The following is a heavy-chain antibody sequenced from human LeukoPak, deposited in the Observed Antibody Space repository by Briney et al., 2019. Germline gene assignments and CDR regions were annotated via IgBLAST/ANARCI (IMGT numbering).Heavy chain of an antibody. D-gene: IGHD2-2*01. J-gene: IGHJ6*03. CDR3: ARQRRIVVVPAAMFYYYYMDV. Sequence: SETLSLTCTVSGGSISSSSYYWGWIRQPPGKGLEWIGEINHSGSTNYNPSLKSRVTISVDTSKNQFSLKLSSVTAADTAVYYCARQRRIVVVPAAMFYYYYMDVWGKGTTVTISS. CDR2: INHSGST. CDR1: GGSISSSSYY. V-gene: IGHV4-39*01.